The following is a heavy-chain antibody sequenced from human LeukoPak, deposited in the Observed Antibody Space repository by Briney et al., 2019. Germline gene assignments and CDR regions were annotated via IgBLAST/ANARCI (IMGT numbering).Heavy chain of an antibody. V-gene: IGHV3-21*01. J-gene: IGHJ4*02. CDR3: VRDRRSAGCFDY. D-gene: IGHD5-24*01. CDR1: GFNFNSYN. CDR2: ISSSSSYI. Sequence: PGGSLRLSCAASGFNFNSYNMNCVRQAPGKGLEWVSYISSSSSYIWYADSVKGRFTISRDNAKNSLYLQMNSLRAEDTAVYYCVRDRRSAGCFDYWGQGTLVTVSS.